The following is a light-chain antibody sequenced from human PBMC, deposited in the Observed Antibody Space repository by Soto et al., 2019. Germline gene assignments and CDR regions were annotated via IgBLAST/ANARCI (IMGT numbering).Light chain of an antibody. Sequence: KHSPATLSLSQCERATLSCRASQSVTSNLVWYQQKPGQAPRLLIYGASTRATGIPARFSGSGSGTEFTLTISSLQSEDFAVYYCQQYHNWPSFGQGTKVDIK. CDR3: QQYHNWPS. CDR2: GAS. J-gene: IGKJ1*01. CDR1: QSVTSN. V-gene: IGKV3-15*01.